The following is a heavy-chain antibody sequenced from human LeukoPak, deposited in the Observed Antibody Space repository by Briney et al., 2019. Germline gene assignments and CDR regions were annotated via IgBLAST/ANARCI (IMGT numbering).Heavy chain of an antibody. J-gene: IGHJ4*02. CDR2: IYYSGST. CDR3: ARHGRSGYSIDWPALDY. D-gene: IGHD5-18*01. CDR1: GGSISSHY. Sequence: SETLSLTCTVSGGSISSHYWSWIRQPPGKGLEWIGYIYYSGSTNYNPSLKSRVTISVDTSKNQFSLKLSSVTAEDTAVYYCARHGRSGYSIDWPALDYWGQGSLVTVSS. V-gene: IGHV4-59*08.